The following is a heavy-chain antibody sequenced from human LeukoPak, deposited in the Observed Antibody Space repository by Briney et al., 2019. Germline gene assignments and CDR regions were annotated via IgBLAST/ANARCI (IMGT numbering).Heavy chain of an antibody. J-gene: IGHJ4*02. V-gene: IGHV4-38-2*02. CDR3: TSDSSGYYYFDY. Sequence: SETLSLTCTVSGASISGYYWGWVRQPPGKGLEWIGSIYHSGSTYYNPSLKSRVTISVDTSKNQFSLTLSSVAAADTAVYYCTSDSSGYYYFDYWGRGSLVTVSS. CDR1: GASISGYY. D-gene: IGHD3-22*01. CDR2: IYHSGST.